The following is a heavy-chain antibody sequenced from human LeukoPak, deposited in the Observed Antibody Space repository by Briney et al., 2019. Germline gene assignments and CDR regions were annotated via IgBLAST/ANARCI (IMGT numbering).Heavy chain of an antibody. D-gene: IGHD3-16*02. V-gene: IGHV3-33*01. CDR1: GFTFSSYG. Sequence: PGGSLRLSCAASGFTFSSYGMHWVRQARDNGLEWVAIIWYDGSSKHYADSVRGRFTISRDNSKNTLYLQMNSLRAEDTAVYYCARDFELSHWGQGALVTVSS. CDR2: IWYDGSSK. CDR3: ARDFELSH. J-gene: IGHJ4*02.